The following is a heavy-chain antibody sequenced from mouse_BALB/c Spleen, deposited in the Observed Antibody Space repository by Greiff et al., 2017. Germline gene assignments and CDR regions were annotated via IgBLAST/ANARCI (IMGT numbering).Heavy chain of an antibody. CDR3: ATADGTAFAY. CDR2: IYPGDGDT. Sequence: QVQLKESGAELVRPGSSVKISCKASGYAFSSYWMNWVKQRPGQGLEWIGQIYPGDGDTNYNGKFKGKATLTADKSSGTAYMQLSSLTSEDSAVYFCATADGTAFAYWGQGTLVTVSA. J-gene: IGHJ3*01. V-gene: IGHV1-80*01. CDR1: GYAFSSYW. D-gene: IGHD1-2*01.